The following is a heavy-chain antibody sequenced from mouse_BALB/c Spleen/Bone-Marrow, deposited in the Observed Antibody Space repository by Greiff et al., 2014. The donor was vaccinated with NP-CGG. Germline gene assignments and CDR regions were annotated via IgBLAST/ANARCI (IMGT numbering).Heavy chain of an antibody. V-gene: IGHV1-18*01. CDR2: INPNNGDT. CDR3: ARTGYYTLVAY. J-gene: IGHJ3*01. D-gene: IGHD2-3*01. CDR1: GYTFTDYN. Sequence: VQLQQPGPELVKPGASVKMPCKASGYTFTDYNMDWVKQSHGKSLEWIGNINPNNGDTSYNQRFRGKATLTVDKSSSTAYMELRSRTAEDTAVYYSARTGYYTLVAYWGQGTLVTVSA.